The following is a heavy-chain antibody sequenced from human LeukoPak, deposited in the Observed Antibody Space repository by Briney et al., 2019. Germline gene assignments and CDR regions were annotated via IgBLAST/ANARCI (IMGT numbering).Heavy chain of an antibody. J-gene: IGHJ4*02. CDR2: INPNSGGT. CDR3: AREWAAAGTSLGH. V-gene: IGHV1-2*04. Sequence: ASVKVSCKASGYTFTGYYMHWVRQAPGQGLEWMGWINPNSGGTNYAQKFQGWVTMTRDTSISTAYMELSRLRSDDTAVYYCAREWAAAGTSLGHWGQGTLVTVSS. D-gene: IGHD6-13*01. CDR1: GYTFTGYY.